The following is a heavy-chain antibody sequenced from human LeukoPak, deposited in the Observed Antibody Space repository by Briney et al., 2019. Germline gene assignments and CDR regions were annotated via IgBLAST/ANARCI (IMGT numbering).Heavy chain of an antibody. CDR1: GGSISSSSYY. Sequence: SETLSLTCNVSGGSISSSSYYWGWIRQPPGKGLEWIGSIYYSGSTYYNPSLKSRVTISVDTSKNQFSLKLSPVTAADTAVYYCARHVVPVAGKALRDYYDSSGYSLLSYYMDVWGKGSTVTVSS. J-gene: IGHJ6*03. CDR3: ARHVVPVAGKALRDYYDSSGYSLLSYYMDV. V-gene: IGHV4-39*01. D-gene: IGHD3-22*01. CDR2: IYYSGST.